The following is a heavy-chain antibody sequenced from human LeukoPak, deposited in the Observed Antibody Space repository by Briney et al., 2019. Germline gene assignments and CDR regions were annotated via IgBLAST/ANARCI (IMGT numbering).Heavy chain of an antibody. D-gene: IGHD2-2*01. Sequence: GGSLRLSCAASGFTFSNYAMHWVRQAPGKGLDWVACIRYDGDSKFYADSVKGRFTISRDNSKNTLYLQMNSLRHEDTAVYYCAKDVIVPAATNWFDPWGQGTLVTVSS. CDR1: GFTFSNYA. CDR2: IRYDGDSK. J-gene: IGHJ5*02. V-gene: IGHV3-30*02. CDR3: AKDVIVPAATNWFDP.